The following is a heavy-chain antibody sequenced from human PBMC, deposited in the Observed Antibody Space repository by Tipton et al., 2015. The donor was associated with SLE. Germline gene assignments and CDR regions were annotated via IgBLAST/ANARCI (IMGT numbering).Heavy chain of an antibody. CDR2: INHSGSP. CDR1: GGSFSGYY. V-gene: IGHV4-34*01. Sequence: LRLSCAVYGGSFSGYYWSWIRQPPGKELEWIGEINHSGSPNYNPSLKSRVTISVDPAKNQFSLKLSSVTAADTAVYYCAGTYDGGYVWFDPGGQGILVTVSS. D-gene: IGHD5-12*01. CDR3: AGTYDGGYVWFDP. J-gene: IGHJ5*02.